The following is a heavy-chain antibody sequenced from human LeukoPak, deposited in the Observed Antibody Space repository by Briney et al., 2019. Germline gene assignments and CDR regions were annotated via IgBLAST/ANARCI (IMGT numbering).Heavy chain of an antibody. CDR1: GFTFSSYA. Sequence: GGSLRLSCAASGFTFSSYAMSWVRQAPGKGLEWVAGINPNGGSTGYADSVKGRFTISRDNAKNSLYLQMSSLRAEDTALYHCARDGVGWETTFWGQGTLVTVSS. V-gene: IGHV3-20*01. D-gene: IGHD1-26*01. J-gene: IGHJ4*02. CDR3: ARDGVGWETTF. CDR2: INPNGGST.